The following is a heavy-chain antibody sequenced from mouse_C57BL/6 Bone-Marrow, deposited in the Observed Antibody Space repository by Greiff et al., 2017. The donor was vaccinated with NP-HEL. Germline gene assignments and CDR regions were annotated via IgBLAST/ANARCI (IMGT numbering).Heavy chain of an antibody. J-gene: IGHJ4*01. CDR2: IDPNSGGT. CDR1: GYTFPSYW. CDR3: ARRGDYDSYYYAMDY. V-gene: IGHV1-72*01. Sequence: QQSCKASGYTFPSYWMHWVQQRPGRGLEWIGRIDPNSGGTKYNEKFKSKATLTVDKPSSTAYMQLSSLTSEDSAVYYCARRGDYDSYYYAMDYWGQGTSVTVSS. D-gene: IGHD2-4*01.